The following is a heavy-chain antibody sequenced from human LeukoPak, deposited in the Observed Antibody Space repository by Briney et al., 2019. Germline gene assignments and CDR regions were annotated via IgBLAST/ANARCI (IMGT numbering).Heavy chain of an antibody. CDR2: INHSGST. Sequence: SETLSLTCAVYGGSFSGYYWSWIRQPPGKGLEWIGEINHSGSTNYNPSLKSRDTISVDTSKNQFSLKLSSVTAADTAVYYCARCTKGFRGLYYYDSRGIAPWGQGTLVTVSS. J-gene: IGHJ5*02. V-gene: IGHV4-34*01. CDR3: ARCTKGFRGLYYYDSRGIAP. CDR1: GGSFSGYY. D-gene: IGHD3-22*01.